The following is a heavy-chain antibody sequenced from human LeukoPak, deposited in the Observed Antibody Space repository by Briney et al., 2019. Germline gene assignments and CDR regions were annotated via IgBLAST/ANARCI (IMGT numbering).Heavy chain of an antibody. CDR1: GFTFSRYA. D-gene: IGHD3-10*01. CDR3: AKCPNYYGSGSQNWFDP. J-gene: IGHJ5*02. CDR2: IIGSGGSK. Sequence: GGSPRLSSAASGFTFSRYAMSRVRQTPRKGLGWVSAIIGSGGSKYYADSVKGRFTIFRDNSKSTLYLQMNSLRAEDTAVYYCAKCPNYYGSGSQNWFDPWGQGTLVSVSS. V-gene: IGHV3-23*01.